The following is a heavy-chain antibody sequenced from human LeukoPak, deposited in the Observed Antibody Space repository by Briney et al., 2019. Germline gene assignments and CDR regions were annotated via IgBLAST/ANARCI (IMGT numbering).Heavy chain of an antibody. CDR1: GGAISSYY. Sequence: SETLSLTCTVSGGAISSYYWGWIRQPPGEGLGWVGYIYYSGSTNYNPSLKSRVTISVDTSKNQFSLKLSSVTAADTAVYYCAREAYYYDSSGYFSWFDPWGQGTLVTVSS. V-gene: IGHV4-59*01. CDR2: IYYSGST. D-gene: IGHD3-22*01. J-gene: IGHJ5*02. CDR3: AREAYYYDSSGYFSWFDP.